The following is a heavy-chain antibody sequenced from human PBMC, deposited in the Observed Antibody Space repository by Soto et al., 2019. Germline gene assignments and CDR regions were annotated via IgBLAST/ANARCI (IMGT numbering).Heavy chain of an antibody. CDR2: IYYSGST. CDR1: GGSISSSSYY. D-gene: IGHD6-19*01. J-gene: IGHJ6*02. CDR3: ASISYSSGWSAQVWHYYYGMDV. V-gene: IGHV4-39*01. Sequence: SETLSLTCTVSGGSISSSSYYWGWIRQPPGKGLEWIGSIYYSGSTYYNPSLKSRVTISVDTSKNQFSLKLSSVTAADTAVYYCASISYSSGWSAQVWHYYYGMDVWGQGTTVTVSS.